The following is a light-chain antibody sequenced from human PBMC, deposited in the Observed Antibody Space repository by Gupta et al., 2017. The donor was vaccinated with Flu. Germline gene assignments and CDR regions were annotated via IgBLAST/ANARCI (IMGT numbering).Light chain of an antibody. V-gene: IGKV3-20*01. J-gene: IGKJ2*01. CDR2: GTT. Sequence: TLSVSPGETVTLSCRAGESINNNLACCYQQQRGQAPRLLIKGTTKRAPGIPDRCSGGGSGTVFTLTIDRLEPEYGGWYYRHQNKSSPYTFGQGTKVEIK. CDR1: ESINNNL. CDR3: HQNKSSPYT.